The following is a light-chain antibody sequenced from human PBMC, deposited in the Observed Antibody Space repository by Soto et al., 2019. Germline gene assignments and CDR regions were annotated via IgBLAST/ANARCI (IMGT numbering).Light chain of an antibody. Sequence: QSALTQPPSASGSPGQSVTISCTGAGTDVGQYNYVSWYQQHPGKAPKLLIHHVSRRPSGVPARFSGSKSGNTASLTVSGLQTEDEAEYYCNSYSSTSFYVFGTGTKVTVL. V-gene: IGLV2-8*01. CDR1: GTDVGQYNY. CDR3: NSYSSTSFYV. J-gene: IGLJ1*01. CDR2: HVS.